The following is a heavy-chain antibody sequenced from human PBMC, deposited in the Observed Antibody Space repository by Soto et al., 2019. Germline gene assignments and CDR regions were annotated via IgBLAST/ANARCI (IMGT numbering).Heavy chain of an antibody. J-gene: IGHJ4*02. CDR3: AHSLSNFRFFDY. D-gene: IGHD4-4*01. Sequence: SGPTGEPTQTLTLTCTFSGFSLSSSAVGVGWIRQPPGKALEWLALIYWGDDERYNPSLSRRLTIARDTSKNQVVLTMTNMDPVDTGTYYCAHSLSNFRFFDYWGQGTLVTVSS. CDR1: GFSLSSSAVG. V-gene: IGHV2-5*02. CDR2: IYWGDDE.